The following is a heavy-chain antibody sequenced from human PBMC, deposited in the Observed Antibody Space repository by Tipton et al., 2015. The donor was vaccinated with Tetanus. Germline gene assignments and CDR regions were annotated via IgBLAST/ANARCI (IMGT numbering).Heavy chain of an antibody. J-gene: IGHJ5*02. CDR3: ATQTDNWFDP. V-gene: IGHV4-39*01. CDR2: ISNSGTS. Sequence: TLSLTCTVSDESISSSSYYWGWIRHHPGRGLEWIASISNSGTSYYNASLESRVTISIDTSKRQISMKLTSVTAADTAVYYCATQTDNWFDPWGQGLLVTVSS. CDR1: DESISSSSYY.